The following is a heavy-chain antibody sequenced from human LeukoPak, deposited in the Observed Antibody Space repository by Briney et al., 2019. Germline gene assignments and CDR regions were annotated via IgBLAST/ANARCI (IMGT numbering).Heavy chain of an antibody. CDR1: GYSISSGYY. Sequence: SETLSLTCAVSGYSISSGYYWGWIRQPPGKGLEWIGTIHHSGSTYYSPSLKSRVTILVDTSNNQFSLKLSSVTAADTAVYYCARFARGDLYNWFDPWGQGTLVTVSS. D-gene: IGHD3-3*01. J-gene: IGHJ5*02. CDR3: ARFARGDLYNWFDP. CDR2: IHHSGST. V-gene: IGHV4-38-2*01.